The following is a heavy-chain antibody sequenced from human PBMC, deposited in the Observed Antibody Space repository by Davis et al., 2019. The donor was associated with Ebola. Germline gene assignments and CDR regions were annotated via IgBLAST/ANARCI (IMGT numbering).Heavy chain of an antibody. Sequence: ASVKVSCKASGYTFTGYYMHWVRQAPGQGLEWMGWINPNSGGTNYAQKFQGWVAITRDMSTSTAYMELSSLRAEDTAVYYCARAPTWSEINYYCFDYWGQGTLVTVSS. J-gene: IGHJ4*02. CDR1: GYTFTGYY. V-gene: IGHV1-2*04. D-gene: IGHD3-10*01. CDR2: INPNSGGT. CDR3: ARAPTWSEINYYCFDY.